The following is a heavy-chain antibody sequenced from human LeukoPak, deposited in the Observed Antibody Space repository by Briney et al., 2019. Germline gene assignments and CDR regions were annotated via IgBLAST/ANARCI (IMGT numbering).Heavy chain of an antibody. Sequence: SETLSLTCTTSGVSISRFYWSWVRQPPGKGLEWIGNIYNGVPTFFNPSLKSRVTNSVDTPKRQFSLQLASVTAADTAVYYCVQTTGWPGFDYWGQGILVTVSS. CDR3: VQTTGWPGFDY. J-gene: IGHJ4*02. V-gene: IGHV4-4*09. D-gene: IGHD6-19*01. CDR2: IYNGVPT. CDR1: GVSISRFY.